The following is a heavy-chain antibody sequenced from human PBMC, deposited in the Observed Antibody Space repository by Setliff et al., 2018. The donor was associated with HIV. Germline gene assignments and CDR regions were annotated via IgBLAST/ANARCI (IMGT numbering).Heavy chain of an antibody. CDR3: AGGSGWIDN. D-gene: IGHD6-19*01. CDR2: IKQDGSEK. J-gene: IGHJ4*02. CDR1: GFTFSGYW. V-gene: IGHV3-7*03. Sequence: PGGSLRLSCAASGFTFSGYWMSWVRQAPGKGLGWVANIKQDGSEKYYLESVKGRFSISRDNAKDSLYLQMNSLRVEDTAVYYCAGGSGWIDNWGQGTLVTVSS.